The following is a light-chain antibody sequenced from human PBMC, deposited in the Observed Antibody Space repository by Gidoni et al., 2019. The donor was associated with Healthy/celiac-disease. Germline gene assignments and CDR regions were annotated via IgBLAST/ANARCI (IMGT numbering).Light chain of an antibody. CDR3: QQYANLPT. CDR1: QEISNY. Sequence: DIQMTQSPSSLSASVGDRVTITCQASQEISNYLNWYQQKPGQAPKLLIYDASNLETGVPSRFSGSGSGTDFTFTISSLQPEDIATYYCQQYANLPTFGQXTRLEIK. V-gene: IGKV1-33*01. CDR2: DAS. J-gene: IGKJ5*01.